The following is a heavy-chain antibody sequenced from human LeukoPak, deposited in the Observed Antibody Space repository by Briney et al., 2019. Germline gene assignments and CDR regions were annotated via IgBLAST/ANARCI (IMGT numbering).Heavy chain of an antibody. Sequence: GGSLRLSCAASGFTFRSYGMHWVRQAPGQGLEWVAVIWNDGSNKYYVDSVKGRFTISRDNSKNTLYLQMNSLRTEDTAVYYCARDYCSSTRCLFDYWGEGALVTVSS. V-gene: IGHV3-33*01. D-gene: IGHD2-2*01. J-gene: IGHJ4*02. CDR1: GFTFRSYG. CDR2: IWNDGSNK. CDR3: ARDYCSSTRCLFDY.